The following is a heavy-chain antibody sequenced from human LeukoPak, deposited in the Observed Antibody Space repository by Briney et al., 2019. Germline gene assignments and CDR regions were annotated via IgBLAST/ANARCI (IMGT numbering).Heavy chain of an antibody. CDR1: GYTFSIYG. CDR2: TRYNGNT. D-gene: IGHD6-19*01. CDR3: ARHSGSGWQALGY. Sequence: SMKVSCKAYGYTFSIYGISWVRQVPGLGIEGMGWTRYNGNTKYAQKFQDRVTMATDSSTTTAHMELRSLESDDTAVYYCARHSGSGWQALGYWGQGTLVTVSS. J-gene: IGHJ4*02. V-gene: IGHV1-18*04.